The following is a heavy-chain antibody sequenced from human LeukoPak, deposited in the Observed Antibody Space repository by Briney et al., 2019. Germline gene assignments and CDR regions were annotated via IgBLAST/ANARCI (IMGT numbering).Heavy chain of an antibody. CDR1: GFTFDDYT. V-gene: IGHV3-43*01. Sequence: GGSLRLSCAASGFTFDDYTMHWVRQAPGKGLEWVSLISWDGGSTYYADSVKGRFTISRDNSKNSLYLQMNSLRTEDTALYYCAKGGVPAAISERIAEYFQHWGQGTLVTVSS. CDR3: AKGGVPAAISERIAEYFQH. D-gene: IGHD2-2*01. J-gene: IGHJ1*01. CDR2: ISWDGGST.